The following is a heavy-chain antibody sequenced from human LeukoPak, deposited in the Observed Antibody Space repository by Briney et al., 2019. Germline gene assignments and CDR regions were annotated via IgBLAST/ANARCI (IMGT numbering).Heavy chain of an antibody. CDR2: IKQDGREK. CDR1: GCTFSSYW. CDR3: ARSRSLRYFDWLPNPYYYYYMDV. D-gene: IGHD3-9*01. V-gene: IGHV3-7*01. Sequence: GGALRLSCAASGCTFSSYWMSWVREAPGKGLEWVANIKQDGREKYYVDSVKGRFTISRDNAKNSLYLQMNSLRAEDTAVYYCARSRSLRYFDWLPNPYYYYYMDVWGKGTTVTISS. J-gene: IGHJ6*03.